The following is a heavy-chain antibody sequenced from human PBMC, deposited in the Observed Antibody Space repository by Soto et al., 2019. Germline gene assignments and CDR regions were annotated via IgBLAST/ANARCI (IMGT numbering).Heavy chain of an antibody. Sequence: GGSLRLSCAASGFTFDDYTMHWVRQAPGKGLEWVSLISWDGGSTYYADSVKGLFTISRDNSKNSLYLQMNSLRTEDTALYYCAKAKEVGLLWFGESSYYYYYGMDVWGQGTTVTVSS. CDR2: ISWDGGST. V-gene: IGHV3-43*01. CDR1: GFTFDDYT. CDR3: AKAKEVGLLWFGESSYYYYYGMDV. J-gene: IGHJ6*02. D-gene: IGHD3-10*01.